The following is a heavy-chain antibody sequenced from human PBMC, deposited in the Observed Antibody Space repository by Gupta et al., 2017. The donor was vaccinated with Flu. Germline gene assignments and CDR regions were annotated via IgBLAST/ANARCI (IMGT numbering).Heavy chain of an antibody. D-gene: IGHD3-16*02. J-gene: IGHJ4*02. V-gene: IGHV3-21*01. Sequence: RQAPGKGLEWVSSISSSSSYRYYAESVKGRFTISRDNAKNSLYLQMNSLSAEDTAVYYCARGEGYDYVWGSYRYGSEYFDYWGQGTLVTVSS. CDR2: ISSSSSYR. CDR3: ARGEGYDYVWGSYRYGSEYFDY.